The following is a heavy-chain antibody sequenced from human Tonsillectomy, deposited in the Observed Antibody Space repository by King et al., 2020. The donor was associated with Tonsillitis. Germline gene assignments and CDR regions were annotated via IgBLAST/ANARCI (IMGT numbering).Heavy chain of an antibody. CDR1: GFRFSNAW. J-gene: IGHJ5*02. CDR3: PTHWPYNWNH. V-gene: IGHV3-15*01. CDR2: IKSKADGGTS. D-gene: IGHD1-20*01. Sequence: VQLVESGGGLVKPGGSLRLSCAASGFRFSNAWMSWVRQAPGKGLEWVGRIKSKADGGTSDCAAPVKGRFTISRDDSKNTLYLQMNSLKTEDTAVYYCPTHWPYNWNHWGQGTLVTVSS.